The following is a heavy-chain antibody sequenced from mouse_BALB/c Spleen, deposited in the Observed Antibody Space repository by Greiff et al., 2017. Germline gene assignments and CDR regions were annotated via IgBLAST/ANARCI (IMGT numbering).Heavy chain of an antibody. CDR2: ISSGGSYT. V-gene: IGHV5-9-4*01. CDR3: ARSTMTSFLDY. Sequence: EVKLEESGGGLVKPGGSLKLSCAASGFSFSSYAMSWVRQSPEKRLEWVAEISSGGSYTYYPDTVTGRFTISRDNAKNTLYLEMSSLRSEDTAMYYCARSTMTSFLDYWGQGTTLTVSS. CDR1: GFSFSSYA. J-gene: IGHJ2*01. D-gene: IGHD2-4*01.